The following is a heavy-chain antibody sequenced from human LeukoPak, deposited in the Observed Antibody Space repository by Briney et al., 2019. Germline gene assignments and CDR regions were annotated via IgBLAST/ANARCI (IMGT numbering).Heavy chain of an antibody. CDR1: GYTFTGYY. D-gene: IGHD3-3*01. V-gene: IGHV1-8*02. CDR2: MNPNSGNT. Sequence: ASVTVSCKASGYTFTGYYMHWVRQAPGQGLEWMGWMNPNSGNTGYVQKFQGRVTMTRNTSISTAYMELSSLRSEDTAVYYCARARELRITIFGVVIPRYYYMDVWGKGTTVTVSS. J-gene: IGHJ6*03. CDR3: ARARELRITIFGVVIPRYYYMDV.